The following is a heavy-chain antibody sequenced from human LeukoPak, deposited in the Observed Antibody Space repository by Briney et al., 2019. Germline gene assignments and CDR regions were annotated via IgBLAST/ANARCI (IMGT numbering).Heavy chain of an antibody. CDR2: IVPVFGTP. CDR1: GDAFSKYA. CDR3: ARLHTTSRHFDWDVDY. V-gene: IGHV1-69*05. D-gene: IGHD3-9*01. Sequence: SVKVSCKASGDAFSKYAVTWVRQAPGQGLEWMGNIVPVFGTPIYAQKFQGRVTITTDESRTTAYMELSSLRSEDTALYYCARLHTTSRHFDWDVDYLRQGTLLTDCS. J-gene: IGHJ4*02.